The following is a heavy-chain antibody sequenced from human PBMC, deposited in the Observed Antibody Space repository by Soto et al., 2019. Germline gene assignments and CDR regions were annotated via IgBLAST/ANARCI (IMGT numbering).Heavy chain of an antibody. V-gene: IGHV3-33*01. Sequence: GGSLRLSCAASGFTFSSHGMHWVRQAPGKGLEWVAVIYYDGSQKYYADSVKGRFTISRDNSKNTLYLQMNSLRAEDTAVYYCAREPTGTYGAFDYWGQGTLVTVSS. D-gene: IGHD1-26*01. J-gene: IGHJ4*02. CDR3: AREPTGTYGAFDY. CDR1: GFTFSSHG. CDR2: IYYDGSQK.